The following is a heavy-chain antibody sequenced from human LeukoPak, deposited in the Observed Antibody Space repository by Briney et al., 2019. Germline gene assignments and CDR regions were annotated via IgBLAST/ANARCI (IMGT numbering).Heavy chain of an antibody. J-gene: IGHJ5*02. CDR1: GFTFSSYS. D-gene: IGHD3-10*01. CDR3: ARESITMVRGVITDNWFDP. V-gene: IGHV3-21*01. Sequence: GGSRRLAWAASGFTFSSYSMNWVGQAPGKGLEGVSSISSSSSYIYYADSVKGRFTISRDNAKNSLYLQMNSLRAEDTAVYYCARESITMVRGVITDNWFDPWGQGTLVTVSS. CDR2: ISSSSSYI.